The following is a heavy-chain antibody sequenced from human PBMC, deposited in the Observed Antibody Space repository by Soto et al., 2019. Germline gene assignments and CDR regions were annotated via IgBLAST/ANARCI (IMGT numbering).Heavy chain of an antibody. CDR3: ARSPEATVTAFDY. CDR1: GGSISSGGYY. V-gene: IGHV4-31*03. CDR2: IFYSGST. Sequence: QVQLQESGPGLVKPSQTLSLTCTVSGGSISSGGYYWSWIRQHPGKGLEWFGYIFYSGSTYYNQSLKSRFTISVDTSKNQFSLKLSSVTAADTAVYYCARSPEATVTAFDYWGQGTLVTVSS. J-gene: IGHJ4*02. D-gene: IGHD4-17*01.